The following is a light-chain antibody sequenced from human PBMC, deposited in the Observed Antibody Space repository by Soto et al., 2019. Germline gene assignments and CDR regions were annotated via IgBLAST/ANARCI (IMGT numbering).Light chain of an antibody. CDR1: QSVSSN. CDR2: DAS. Sequence: EIVMTQSPATLSVSPGERATLSCRASQSVSSNLAWYQQKPGQAARLLIFDASTRATGVPARFSGSGSGAEVTLTISSLQSEDFAVYHCQQYDNWPPVFGGGTKVEIK. J-gene: IGKJ4*01. CDR3: QQYDNWPPV. V-gene: IGKV3-15*01.